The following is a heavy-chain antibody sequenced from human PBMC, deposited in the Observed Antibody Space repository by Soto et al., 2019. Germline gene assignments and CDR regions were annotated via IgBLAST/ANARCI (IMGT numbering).Heavy chain of an antibody. CDR1: GYTFTSYG. J-gene: IGHJ6*02. Sequence: ASVKVSCKASGYTFTSYGISWVRQAPGQGLEWMGWISAYNGNTNYAQKLQGRVTMTTDTSTSTAYMELRSLRSDGTAVYYCARDYPGSSWSMYYYYGMDVWGQGTTVTVSS. CDR2: ISAYNGNT. D-gene: IGHD6-13*01. CDR3: ARDYPGSSWSMYYYYGMDV. V-gene: IGHV1-18*04.